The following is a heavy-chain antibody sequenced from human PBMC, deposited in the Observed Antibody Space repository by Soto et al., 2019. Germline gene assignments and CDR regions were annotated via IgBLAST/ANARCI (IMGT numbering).Heavy chain of an antibody. CDR3: AREQFEDGRGHYDH. D-gene: IGHD3-22*01. CDR2: ISYNGNKK. J-gene: IGHJ4*02. Sequence: QVQLVESGGGVVQPGGSLRLSCAASGFAFSTSVIHWVRQAPGKGLEWMAHISYNGNKKHYADSVKGRFTVSRDISESTLYLQINSLRAEDTAVYYCAREQFEDGRGHYDHWGQGTLVSVSS. V-gene: IGHV3-30*03. CDR1: GFAFSTSV.